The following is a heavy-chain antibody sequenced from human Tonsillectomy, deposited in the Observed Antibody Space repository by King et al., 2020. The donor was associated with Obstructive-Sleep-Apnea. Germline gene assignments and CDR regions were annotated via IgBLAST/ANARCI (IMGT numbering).Heavy chain of an antibody. V-gene: IGHV4-39*01. J-gene: IGHJ4*02. CDR3: ARLYYGAQGYFDY. D-gene: IGHD4-17*01. Sequence: QLQESGPGLVKPSETLSLTCTVSGGSISSSSYYWGWIRQPTGKGLEWIGSIYYSGSTYYNPSLKSRVAISVDTSKNQFSLNLTSATAADTAVYFCARLYYGAQGYFDYWGQGSLVTVSS. CDR1: GGSISSSSYY. CDR2: IYYSGST.